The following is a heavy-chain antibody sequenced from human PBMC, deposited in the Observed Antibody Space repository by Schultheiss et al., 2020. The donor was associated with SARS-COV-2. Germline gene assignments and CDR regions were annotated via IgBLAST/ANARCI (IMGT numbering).Heavy chain of an antibody. CDR1: GFTFSSYA. Sequence: GESLKISCAASGFTFSSYAMSWVRQAPGKGLEWVSAISGSGGSTYYADSVKGRFTISRDNSKNSLYLQMNSLRAEDTAVYYCARGGYCSSTSCYREGDYWGQGTLVTVSS. CDR3: ARGGYCSSTSCYREGDY. J-gene: IGHJ4*02. CDR2: ISGSGGST. V-gene: IGHV3-23*01. D-gene: IGHD2-2*02.